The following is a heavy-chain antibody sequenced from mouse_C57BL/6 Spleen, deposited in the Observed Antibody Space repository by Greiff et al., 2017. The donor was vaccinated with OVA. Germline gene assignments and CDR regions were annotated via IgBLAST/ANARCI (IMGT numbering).Heavy chain of an antibody. CDR1: GFTFSNYW. CDR2: IRLKSDNYAT. V-gene: IGHV6-3*01. J-gene: IGHJ4*01. CDR3: TASVNYAMDY. Sequence: EVQGVESGGGLVQPGGSMKLSCVASGFTFSNYWMNWVRQSPEKGLEWVAQIRLKSDNYATHYAESVKGRFTISRDDSKSSVYLQMNNLRAEDTGIYYCTASVNYAMDYWGQGTSVTVSS.